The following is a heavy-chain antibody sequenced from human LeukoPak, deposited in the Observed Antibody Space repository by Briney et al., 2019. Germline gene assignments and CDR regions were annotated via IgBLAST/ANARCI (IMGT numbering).Heavy chain of an antibody. CDR3: ARDQEGFDY. J-gene: IGHJ4*02. CDR1: GYTFTNNY. CDR2: IYPRDGST. Sequence: GSSVKVSCKASGYTFTNNYLHWVRQAPGQGVEWMGVIYPRDGSTSYAQNFQGRGTVTRDTSTTTVHMELRGLRSEDTAVYYCARDQEGFDYWGQGTVVTVSS. V-gene: IGHV1-46*01.